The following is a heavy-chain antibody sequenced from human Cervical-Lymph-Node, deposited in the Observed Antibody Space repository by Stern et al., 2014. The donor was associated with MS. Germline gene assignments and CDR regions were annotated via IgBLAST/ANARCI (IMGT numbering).Heavy chain of an antibody. CDR1: GFTFNAFF. CDR2: INPRGSTI. J-gene: IGHJ4*02. CDR3: ASGAGALW. Sequence: MQLVESGGDLVKPGGSLRLSCAASGFTFNAFFMNWIRQAPGKGPEWLSFINPRGSTIFYADSVRGRFIISRDNAKNSLYLQMTSLRAEDTAVYYCASGAGALWWCQGTLVTVSS. V-gene: IGHV3-11*01. D-gene: IGHD1-26*01.